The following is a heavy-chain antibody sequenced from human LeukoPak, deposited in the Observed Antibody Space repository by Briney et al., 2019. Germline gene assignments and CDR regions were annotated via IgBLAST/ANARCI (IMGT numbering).Heavy chain of an antibody. CDR3: ARGAYDILTGSNDYYYYGMDV. D-gene: IGHD3-9*01. J-gene: IGHJ6*02. CDR1: GFTFSDYY. CDR2: ISSSGSTI. V-gene: IGHV3-11*01. Sequence: GGSLRLSCAASGFTFSDYYMSWIRQAPGKGLEWVSYISSSGSTIYYADSVKGRFTISRDNAKNSLYLQMNSLRAEDTAVYYCARGAYDILTGSNDYYYYGMDVWGQGTTVTVSS.